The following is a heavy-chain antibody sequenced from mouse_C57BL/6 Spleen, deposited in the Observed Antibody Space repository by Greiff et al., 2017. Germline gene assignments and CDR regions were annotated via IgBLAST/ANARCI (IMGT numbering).Heavy chain of an antibody. Sequence: EVQLQQSGAELVKPGASVKLSCTASGFNIKDYYMHWVKQRTEQGLEWIGRIDPEDGDTKYAPQFPGKATITADTSSNTAYLQLSSLTSEDTAVYYCARESAGRGYFDVWGTGTTVTVSS. J-gene: IGHJ1*03. CDR3: ARESAGRGYFDV. D-gene: IGHD4-1*01. CDR2: IDPEDGDT. V-gene: IGHV14-2*01. CDR1: GFNIKDYY.